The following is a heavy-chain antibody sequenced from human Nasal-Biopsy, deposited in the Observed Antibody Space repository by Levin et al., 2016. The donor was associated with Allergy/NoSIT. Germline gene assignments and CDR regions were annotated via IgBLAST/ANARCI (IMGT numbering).Heavy chain of an antibody. D-gene: IGHD6-19*01. V-gene: IGHV4-59*03. CDR3: ATSGITNGWLQMDY. Sequence: SETLSLTCTVSGGFISTYYWSWIRQPPGKGLEWIGYIYFTGSTNYNPSLKSRLTMSIEPSKNQFSLKLTSVTAADTAVYYCATSGITNGWLQMDYWGQGALVSVSS. CDR1: GGFISTYY. CDR2: IYFTGST. J-gene: IGHJ4*02.